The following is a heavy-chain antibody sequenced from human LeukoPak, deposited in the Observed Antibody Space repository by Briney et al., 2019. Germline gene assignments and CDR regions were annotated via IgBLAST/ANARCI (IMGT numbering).Heavy chain of an antibody. J-gene: IGHJ4*02. CDR2: SYHSGST. CDR1: GGSISSGGYS. V-gene: IGHV4-30-2*01. D-gene: IGHD6-19*01. CDR3: ARAARYQWLVAGRYYFDY. Sequence: SETLSLTCAVSGGSISSGGYSWSWIRQPPGKGLEWIGYSYHSGSTYYNPSLKGRVTISVDTSKNQFSLKLSSVTAADTAVYYCARAARYQWLVAGRYYFDYWGQGTLVTVSS.